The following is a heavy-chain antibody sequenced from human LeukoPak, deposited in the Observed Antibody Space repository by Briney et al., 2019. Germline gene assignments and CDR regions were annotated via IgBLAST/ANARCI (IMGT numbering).Heavy chain of an antibody. CDR1: GYTFTGYY. Sequence: ASVKVSCKASGYTFTGYYMHWVRHAPGQGLEWMGHINPNSERTNYAQKFQGRVTMTRDTSNSTANMELNRQRSDDTAVYYCAREVSWDTAMATGAFDIWGQGTMVTVSS. D-gene: IGHD5-18*01. CDR2: INPNSERT. CDR3: AREVSWDTAMATGAFDI. J-gene: IGHJ3*02. V-gene: IGHV1-2*06.